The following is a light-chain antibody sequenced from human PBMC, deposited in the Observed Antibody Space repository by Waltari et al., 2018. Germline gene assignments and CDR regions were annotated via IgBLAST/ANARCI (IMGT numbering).Light chain of an antibody. CDR2: EVN. Sequence: QSALTQPPSASGSPGQSVTISSTGSSNDVGGFDYFPGYQQQPGQAPKLIIHEVNKRPSGVPDRFSGSKSGNSAYLTVSGLQADDEGDYHCSSYGGSSTLVFGGGTKLTVL. CDR3: SSYGGSSTLV. J-gene: IGLJ2*01. CDR1: SNDVGGFDY. V-gene: IGLV2-8*01.